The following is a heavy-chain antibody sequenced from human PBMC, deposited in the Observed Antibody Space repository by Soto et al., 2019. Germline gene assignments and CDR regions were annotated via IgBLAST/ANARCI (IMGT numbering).Heavy chain of an antibody. Sequence: ASVKVSCKSSGDTFSSYAISWVRQAPGQGLEWMGGTIPMLGTPSYAQKFQDRVTITADKFTSTAYMELSGLRSEDTAVYYCAKEKSRYDRSGYYRPDYWGQGTLVTVSS. J-gene: IGHJ4*02. CDR3: AKEKSRYDRSGYYRPDY. CDR1: GDTFSSYA. CDR2: TIPMLGTP. D-gene: IGHD3-22*01. V-gene: IGHV1-69*10.